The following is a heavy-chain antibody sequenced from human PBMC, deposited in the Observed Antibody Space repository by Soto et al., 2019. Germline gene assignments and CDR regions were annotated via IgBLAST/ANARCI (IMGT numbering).Heavy chain of an antibody. CDR2: ISGSGGST. D-gene: IGHD3-10*01. V-gene: IGHV3-23*01. CDR3: DKDSHHITMVRGVIDY. Sequence: GGSLRLSCAASGFTFSSYAMSWVRQAPGKGLGWVSAISGSGGSTYYADSVKGRFTISRDNSKNTLYLQMNSLRAEDTAVYYCDKDSHHITMVRGVIDYWGQGTLVTVSS. J-gene: IGHJ4*02. CDR1: GFTFSSYA.